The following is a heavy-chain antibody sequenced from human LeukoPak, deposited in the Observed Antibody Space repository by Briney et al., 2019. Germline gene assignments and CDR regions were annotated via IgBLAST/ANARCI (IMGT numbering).Heavy chain of an antibody. Sequence: GESLKISCKGSGYKFINYWIGWVRQMPGKGLEWMGIIYPGDSDTRYSPSFQGQVTISADKSISTAYLQWSSLKASDTAMYYCARSGTPSSAEFDYWGQGTLVTVSS. CDR3: ARSGTPSSAEFDY. CDR2: IYPGDSDT. J-gene: IGHJ4*02. V-gene: IGHV5-51*01. CDR1: GYKFINYW. D-gene: IGHD3-10*01.